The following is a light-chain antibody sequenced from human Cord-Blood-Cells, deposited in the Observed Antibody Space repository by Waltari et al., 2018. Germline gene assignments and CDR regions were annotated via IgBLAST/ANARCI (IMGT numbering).Light chain of an antibody. CDR1: SSDVGSYDL. V-gene: IGLV2-23*01. CDR3: CSYAGSSTLV. CDR2: EGS. J-gene: IGLJ3*02. Sequence: QSALTQHAPVSGSPGQSITISRTGTSSDVGSYDLVSWYHQPPRKDPKLMIYEGSKRPSGVSNRFSGSKSGNTASLTISGLQAEDEADYYCCSYAGSSTLVFGGGTKLTVL.